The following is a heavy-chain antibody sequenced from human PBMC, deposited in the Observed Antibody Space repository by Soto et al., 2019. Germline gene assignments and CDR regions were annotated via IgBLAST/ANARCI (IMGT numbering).Heavy chain of an antibody. CDR3: ARVGYSGYDRFFYYYYMDV. Sequence: PGGSLRLSCEACGFTFSSYSMNWVRQAPGKGLEWVSYISSSSSTIYYVGSVKGRFTISRDNTQNSLFLEMNSLRAEDTAVYYCARVGYSGYDRFFYYYYMDVWGQGTTVTVSS. CDR1: GFTFSSYS. CDR2: ISSSSSTI. V-gene: IGHV3-48*04. D-gene: IGHD5-12*01. J-gene: IGHJ6*03.